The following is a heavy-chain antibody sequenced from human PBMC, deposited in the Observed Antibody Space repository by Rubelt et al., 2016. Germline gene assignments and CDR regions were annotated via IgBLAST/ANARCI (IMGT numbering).Heavy chain of an antibody. Sequence: EVQLLESGGGLVQPGGSLRLSCAASGFTFSTYAMSWVRQAPGKGLEWVSTIGGDGTGGSPFYADSVKGRFSISRDDSKNTLFLQMNRLGADDTAVYYCAKDYDFWTGSSDYWGQGTLVTVSS. D-gene: IGHD3-3*01. CDR3: AKDYDFWTGSSDY. CDR2: IGGDGTGGSP. V-gene: IGHV3-23*01. J-gene: IGHJ4*02. CDR1: GFTFSTYA.